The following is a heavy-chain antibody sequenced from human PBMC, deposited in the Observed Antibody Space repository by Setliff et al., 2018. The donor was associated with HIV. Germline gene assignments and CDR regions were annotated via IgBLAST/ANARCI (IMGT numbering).Heavy chain of an antibody. J-gene: IGHJ4*02. D-gene: IGHD2-21*01. CDR2: ATLDGSDK. CDR1: GFMFGVDW. V-gene: IGHV3-7*01. Sequence: PGESLKISCAASGFMFGVDWMSWVRQTPGKGLEWVASATLDGSDKYYANSMRGRFTISRDNGKNAVYLQMNSLTAEDTALYYCVRDLARVIAHWGQGTLVTVSS. CDR3: VRDLARVIAH.